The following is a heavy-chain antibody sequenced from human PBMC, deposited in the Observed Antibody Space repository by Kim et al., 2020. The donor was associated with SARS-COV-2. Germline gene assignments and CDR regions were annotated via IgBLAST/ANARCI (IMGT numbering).Heavy chain of an antibody. D-gene: IGHD3-10*01. V-gene: IGHV1-18*01. J-gene: IGHJ4*02. CDR3: ARDLGITMVRGVYYFDY. Sequence: LQGRVTMTTDTSTSTAYMELRSLRSDDTAVYYCARDLGITMVRGVYYFDYWGQGTLVTVSS.